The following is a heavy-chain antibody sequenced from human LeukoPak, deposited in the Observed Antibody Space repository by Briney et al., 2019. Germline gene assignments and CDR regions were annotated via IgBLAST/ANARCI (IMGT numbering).Heavy chain of an antibody. CDR2: ISSSGSTI. V-gene: IGHV3-48*03. CDR1: GFTFSSYE. J-gene: IGHJ4*02. CDR3: ARDLGVRGVLDY. Sequence: PGGSLRLSCAASGFTFSSYEMNWVRQAPGKGLEWVSYISSSGSTIYYADSVKGRFTISRDNAKNSLYLQMNSLRAEDTAVYYCARDLGVRGVLDYWGQGTLVTVSS. D-gene: IGHD3-10*01.